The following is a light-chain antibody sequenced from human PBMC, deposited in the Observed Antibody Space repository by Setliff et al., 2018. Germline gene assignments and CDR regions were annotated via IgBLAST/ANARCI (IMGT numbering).Light chain of an antibody. J-gene: IGLJ1*01. Sequence: GQSVTISCTGTSNDVSGYNYVSWYQQHPGKAPQLMIYDVSKRPSGVPDRFSGSKSGNTASLTVSGLQAGDEADYYCSSYAGSNHFVFGTGTKV. V-gene: IGLV2-8*01. CDR3: SSYAGSNHFV. CDR2: DVS. CDR1: SNDVSGYNY.